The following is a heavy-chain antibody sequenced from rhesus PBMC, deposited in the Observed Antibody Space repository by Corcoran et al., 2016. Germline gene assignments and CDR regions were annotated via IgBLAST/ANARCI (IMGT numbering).Heavy chain of an antibody. J-gene: IGHJ4*01. CDR2: INGNSGST. Sequence: QVQLQESGPGLVKPSETLSLTCAVSGGSFSSYWWSWIRQPPGKGLEWIGEINGNSGSTNYNPSPKSRFTISKDASKNQFSRKLSYVTAADTAVYYCARYTDYGSSSLLGYWGQGVLVTVSS. CDR1: GGSFSSYW. V-gene: IGHV4-80*01. D-gene: IGHD4-29*01. CDR3: ARYTDYGSSSLLGY.